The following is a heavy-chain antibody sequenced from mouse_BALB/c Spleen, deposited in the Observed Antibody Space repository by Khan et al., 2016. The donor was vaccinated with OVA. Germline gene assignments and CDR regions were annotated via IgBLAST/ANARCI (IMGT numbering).Heavy chain of an antibody. CDR1: GYSITSDYA. J-gene: IGHJ2*01. CDR2: ISYSGNT. D-gene: IGHD2-10*02. V-gene: IGHV3-2*02. Sequence: EVELVESGPGLVKPSQSLSLTCTVTGYSITSDYAWNWIRQFPGNKLGWMGYISYSGNTNYNPSFKIRLSITRDTSKNQFFLQLNSVTTEDTATYYGARVYGGDFDYWGQGTTLTVSS. CDR3: ARVYGGDFDY.